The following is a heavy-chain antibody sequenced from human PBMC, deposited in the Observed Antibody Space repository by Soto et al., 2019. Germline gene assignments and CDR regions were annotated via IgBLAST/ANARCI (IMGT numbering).Heavy chain of an antibody. D-gene: IGHD6-13*01. V-gene: IGHV4-4*02. CDR1: GGSISSSNW. J-gene: IGHJ6*02. Sequence: SETLSLTCAVSGGSISSSNWWSWVRQPPGKGLEWIGEIYHSGSTNYNPSLKSRVTISVDKSKNQFSLKLSSVTAADTAVYYCARVGVAAAGTRVDGMDVWGQGTTVTVSS. CDR2: IYHSGST. CDR3: ARVGVAAAGTRVDGMDV.